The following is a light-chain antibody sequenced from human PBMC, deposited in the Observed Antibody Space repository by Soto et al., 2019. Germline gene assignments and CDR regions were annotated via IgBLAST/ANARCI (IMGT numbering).Light chain of an antibody. CDR3: QQYNNWPLT. Sequence: EIVMTQSPATLSVSPGERATLSCRASQSVSSNLAWYQQKPGQAPRLLIYGASTRATGIPARFSGSGSGTEFTPTISRLPSEDFAVYYCQQYNNWPLTFGGGTKVEIK. J-gene: IGKJ4*01. V-gene: IGKV3D-15*01. CDR1: QSVSSN. CDR2: GAS.